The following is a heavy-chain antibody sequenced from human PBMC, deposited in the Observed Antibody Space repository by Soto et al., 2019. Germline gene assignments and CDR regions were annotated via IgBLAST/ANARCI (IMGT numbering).Heavy chain of an antibody. D-gene: IGHD4-4*01. CDR1: GLTLNSSS. V-gene: IGHV1-58*01. J-gene: IGHJ4*02. Sequence: TSVKASSKESGLTLNSSSLQSARQSKGQRLEWIGWIVVGSGNTNYAQKFQERVTTTRDMSTSTAYMELSSLRSEDTAVYYCAADPPYYDYSKDLDVWGQGTLVTVSS. CDR2: IVVGSGNT. CDR3: AADPPYYDYSKDLDV.